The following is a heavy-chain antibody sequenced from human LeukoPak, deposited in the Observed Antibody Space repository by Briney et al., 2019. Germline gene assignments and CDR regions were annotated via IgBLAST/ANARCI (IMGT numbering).Heavy chain of an antibody. Sequence: SETLSLTCAVSGGSISSSNWWSWVRQPPGKGLEWIGEIYHSGSTNYNPSLKSRVTISVDKSKNQFSLKLSSVTAADTAVYYCAGHDYGDYGLFDYWGQGTLVTVSS. CDR1: GGSISSSNW. D-gene: IGHD4-17*01. V-gene: IGHV4-4*02. CDR3: AGHDYGDYGLFDY. CDR2: IYHSGST. J-gene: IGHJ4*02.